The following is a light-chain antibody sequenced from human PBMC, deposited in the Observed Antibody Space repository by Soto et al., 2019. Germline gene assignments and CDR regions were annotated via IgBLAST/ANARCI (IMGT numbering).Light chain of an antibody. J-gene: IGKJ5*01. Sequence: EIVLTQSPATLSLSPGERATLSCRASQSVSSYLAWYQQKPGQAPRLPIYDASNRATGSPARFSGSGSGTDITLTISSLEPEDFAVYYCQQRSNWPPITFGQGTRLEIK. CDR1: QSVSSY. CDR3: QQRSNWPPIT. V-gene: IGKV3-11*01. CDR2: DAS.